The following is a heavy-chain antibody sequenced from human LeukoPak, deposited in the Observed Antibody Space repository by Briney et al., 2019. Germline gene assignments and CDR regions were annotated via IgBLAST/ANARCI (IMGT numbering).Heavy chain of an antibody. J-gene: IGHJ6*04. CDR3: ARGAGPANYYNSGYYYGMDV. D-gene: IGHD3-10*01. V-gene: IGHV3-53*01. CDR2: IYSGGST. Sequence: GGSLRLSCAASGFTVSSNYMSWVRQAPGKGLEWVSVIYSGGSTYYADSVKGRFTISRDNSKNTPYLQMNSLRAEDTAVYYCARGAGPANYYNSGYYYGMDVWGKGTTVTVSS. CDR1: GFTVSSNY.